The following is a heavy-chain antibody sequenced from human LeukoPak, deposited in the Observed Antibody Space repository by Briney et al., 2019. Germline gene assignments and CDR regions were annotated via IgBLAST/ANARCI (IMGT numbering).Heavy chain of an antibody. J-gene: IGHJ4*02. CDR2: IYSGGST. V-gene: IGHV3-53*01. D-gene: IGHD3-10*01. CDR3: ARDRYGSGGYIDY. CDR1: GFTVSSNY. Sequence: GSLRLSCAASGFTVSSNYMSWVRQAPGKGLEWVSVIYSGGSTYYADSVKGRFTISRDNSKNTLYLQMNSLRAEDTAVYYCARDRYGSGGYIDYWGQGTLVTVSS.